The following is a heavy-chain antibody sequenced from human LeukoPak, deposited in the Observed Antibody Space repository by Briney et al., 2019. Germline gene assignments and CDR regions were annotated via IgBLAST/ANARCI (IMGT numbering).Heavy chain of an antibody. V-gene: IGHV3-30*02. D-gene: IGHD4-17*01. CDR1: GFTFSTYG. J-gene: IGHJ6*03. Sequence: PGGSLRLFCAASGFTFSTYGIHWVRQAPGKGLEWVAFIRYDGTNKWYADSVKGRFTISRDNSKNTLYLQMNRLRVEDTAVYHCAKDRDYGDYPSAYYYYMDVWGKGTTVTVSS. CDR2: IRYDGTNK. CDR3: AKDRDYGDYPSAYYYYMDV.